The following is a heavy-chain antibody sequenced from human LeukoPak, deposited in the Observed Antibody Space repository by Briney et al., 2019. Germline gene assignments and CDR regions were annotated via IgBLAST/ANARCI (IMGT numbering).Heavy chain of an antibody. J-gene: IGHJ4*02. CDR3: ARGGPHDYSDYCFDY. D-gene: IGHD4-11*01. CDR1: GFTFGIYT. V-gene: IGHV3-21*01. Sequence: SGGSLRLSCAASGFTFGIYTMNWVRQAPGKGLEWVSSISMSSTYIYYAESVRGRFTISRDNAKNSPYLQMNSLRADDMAVYYCARGGPHDYSDYCFDYWGQGTLVTVSS. CDR2: ISMSSTYI.